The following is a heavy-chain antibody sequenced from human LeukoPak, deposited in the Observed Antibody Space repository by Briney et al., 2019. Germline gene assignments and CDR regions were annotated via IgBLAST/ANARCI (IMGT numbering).Heavy chain of an antibody. D-gene: IGHD2-21*02. CDR1: GGSISPYF. J-gene: IGHJ4*02. CDR2: ISSTGNT. Sequence: SSETLSLTCTVSGGSISPYFWSWIRQPAGKGLEYLGRISSTGNTNYNPSLRSRVTMSVDTSKNQFSLNLRSVTAADTAVYYCARDRVHDSDYWGQGILVIVSS. V-gene: IGHV4-4*07. CDR3: ARDRVHDSDY.